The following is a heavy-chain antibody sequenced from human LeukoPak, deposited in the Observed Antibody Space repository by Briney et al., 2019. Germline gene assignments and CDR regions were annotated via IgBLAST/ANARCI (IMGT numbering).Heavy chain of an antibody. CDR2: TYYRSKWYN. CDR1: GDSVSSNSAA. D-gene: IGHD3-16*02. J-gene: IGHJ4*02. V-gene: IGHV6-1*01. CDR3: ARVGDMITFGGVIVEGYFDY. Sequence: SQTLSLTCAISGDSVSSNSAAWNCIRQSPSRGLEWLGRTYYRSKWYNDYAVSVKSRITINPDTSKNQFSLQLNSVTPEDTAVYYCARVGDMITFGGVIVEGYFDYWGQGTLVTVSS.